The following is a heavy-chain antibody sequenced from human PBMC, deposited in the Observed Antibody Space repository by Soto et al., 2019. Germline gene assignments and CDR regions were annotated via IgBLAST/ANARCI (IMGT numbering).Heavy chain of an antibody. Sequence: SVKVSCKASGGTFSSYAISWVRQAPGQGLEWMGGIIPIFGTANYAQKFQGRVTITADESTSTAYMELSSLRSEDTAVYYCARGYVPYSSSWKSIPLYYYYGMDVWG. CDR1: GGTFSSYA. V-gene: IGHV1-69*13. CDR2: IIPIFGTA. CDR3: ARGYVPYSSSWKSIPLYYYYGMDV. J-gene: IGHJ6*02. D-gene: IGHD6-13*01.